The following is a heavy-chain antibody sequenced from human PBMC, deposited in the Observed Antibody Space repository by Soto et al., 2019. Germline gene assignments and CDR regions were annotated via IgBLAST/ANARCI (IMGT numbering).Heavy chain of an antibody. J-gene: IGHJ4*02. V-gene: IGHV1-69*04. CDR1: GGTFSCYS. CDR3: VIAGPSSSQNHFDY. D-gene: IGHD6-13*01. Sequence: SVKVSCKASGGTFSCYSICWVRQAPGQGLEWMGRIIPILGIANYAQKFQGRVTITADKSTSTAYMELSSLRSEDTAVYYCVIAGPSSSQNHFDYWGQGTLVTVSS. CDR2: IIPILGIA.